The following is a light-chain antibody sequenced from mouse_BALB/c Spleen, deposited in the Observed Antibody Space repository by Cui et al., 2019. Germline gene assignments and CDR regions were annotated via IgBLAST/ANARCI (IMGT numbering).Light chain of an antibody. Sequence: DIVMTQSPKFMSTSVGDRVSITCKASQDVSTAVAWYQQKPGQSPKLLIYWASTRHTGVPDRFTGSGSGTDYTLTISSVQAEDLALYYCQQHYSTPPTFGGGTKLEIK. CDR1: QDVSTA. CDR3: QQHYSTPPT. CDR2: WAS. V-gene: IGKV6-25*01. J-gene: IGKJ1*01.